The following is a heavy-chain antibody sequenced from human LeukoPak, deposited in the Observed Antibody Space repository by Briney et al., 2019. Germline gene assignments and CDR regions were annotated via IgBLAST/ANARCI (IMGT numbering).Heavy chain of an antibody. Sequence: GGSLRLSCAASGFTFSSYNMNWVRQAPGKGLEWVSSISSSSSYIYYAESVKGRFTISRDPANNSLYLQMNSLRAENTAVYYCASGPENGDYAPGWPHWFDPWGQGTLVTVSS. CDR3: ASGPENGDYAPGWPHWFDP. J-gene: IGHJ5*02. CDR2: ISSSSSYI. CDR1: GFTFSSYN. V-gene: IGHV3-21*01. D-gene: IGHD4-17*01.